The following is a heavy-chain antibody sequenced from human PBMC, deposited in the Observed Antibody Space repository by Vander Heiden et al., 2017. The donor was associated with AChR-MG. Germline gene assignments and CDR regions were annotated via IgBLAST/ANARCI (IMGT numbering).Heavy chain of an antibody. J-gene: IGHJ4*02. CDR1: GFTFSSYA. CDR2: ISGSGGST. Sequence: EVQLLESGGGLVQPGGSLRLSCAASGFTFSSYAMSWVRQAPGKGLEWVSAISGSGGSTYYADSVKGRFTISRDNSKNTLYLQMNSLRAEDTAVYYCAKSPLVDYYDSSGYSFDYWGQGTLVTVSS. V-gene: IGHV3-23*01. D-gene: IGHD3-22*01. CDR3: AKSPLVDYYDSSGYSFDY.